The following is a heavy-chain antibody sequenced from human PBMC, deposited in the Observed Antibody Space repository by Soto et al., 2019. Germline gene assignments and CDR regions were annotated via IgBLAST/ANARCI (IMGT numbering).Heavy chain of an antibody. J-gene: IGHJ6*02. Sequence: GGSLRLSCAASGFTFSSYGMHWVRQAPGKGLEWVAVISYDGSNKYYADSVKGRFTISRDNSKNTLYLQMNSLRAEDTAVYYCAKDQADRAARYYYYYGMDVWGQGTTVTVSS. V-gene: IGHV3-30*18. CDR2: ISYDGSNK. CDR3: AKDQADRAARYYYYYGMDV. D-gene: IGHD6-6*01. CDR1: GFTFSSYG.